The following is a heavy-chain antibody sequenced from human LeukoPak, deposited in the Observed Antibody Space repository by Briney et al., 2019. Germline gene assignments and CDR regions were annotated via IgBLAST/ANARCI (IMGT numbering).Heavy chain of an antibody. V-gene: IGHV1-2*06. CDR1: GYTFTSYD. D-gene: IGHD6-6*01. CDR3: ARESIAARSFDY. J-gene: IGHJ4*02. Sequence: ASVKVSCKASGYTFTSYDINWVRQAPGQGLEWMGRINPNSGGTNYAQKFQGRVTMTRDTSISTAYMELSRLRSDDTAVYYCARESIAARSFDYWGQGTLVTVSS. CDR2: INPNSGGT.